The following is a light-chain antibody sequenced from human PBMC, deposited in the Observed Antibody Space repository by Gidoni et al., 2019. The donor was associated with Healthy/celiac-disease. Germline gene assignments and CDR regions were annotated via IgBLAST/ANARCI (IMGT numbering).Light chain of an antibody. CDR1: QSISSY. CDR2: AAS. Sequence: DIQMTQSPSSLYASVGDRVTITCRASQSISSYLNWYQQKPGKAPKLLIYAASNLQSGGPSRFSCSLSGTDFTLTLISLQPEYFATYYCQQCYSTPVLTFGGGTQVEIK. V-gene: IGKV1-39*01. J-gene: IGKJ4*01. CDR3: QQCYSTPVLT.